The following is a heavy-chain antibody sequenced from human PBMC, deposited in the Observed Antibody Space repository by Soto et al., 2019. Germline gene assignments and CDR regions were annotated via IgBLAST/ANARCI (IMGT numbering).Heavy chain of an antibody. CDR3: ARALYGSGSYQYRY. D-gene: IGHD3-10*01. Sequence: SETLSLTCAVYGGSFSGYYWSWIRQPPGKGLEWIGEINHSGSTNYNPSLKSRVTISVDTSKNQFSLKLSSVTAADTAVYYCARALYGSGSYQYRYWGQGTLVTVSS. V-gene: IGHV4-34*01. CDR2: INHSGST. CDR1: GGSFSGYY. J-gene: IGHJ4*02.